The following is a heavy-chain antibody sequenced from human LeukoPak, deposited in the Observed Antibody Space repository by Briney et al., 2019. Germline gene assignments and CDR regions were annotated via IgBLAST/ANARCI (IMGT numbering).Heavy chain of an antibody. Sequence: GASVTVSCKASVYIYSSYGIGWVRQAPTQGREWMGCITAGKGNTNYAKKVQGGVTMNTDTSTSTAYMELRSLRSDDTAVYFCVRDLARGYSYGYNAFDIWGQGTMVTVCS. J-gene: IGHJ3*02. V-gene: IGHV1-18*01. CDR2: ITAGKGNT. D-gene: IGHD5-18*01. CDR1: VYIYSSYG. CDR3: VRDLARGYSYGYNAFDI.